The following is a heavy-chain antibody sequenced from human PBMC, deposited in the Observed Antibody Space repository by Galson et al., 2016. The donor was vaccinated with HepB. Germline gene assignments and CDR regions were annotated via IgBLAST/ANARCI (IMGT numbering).Heavy chain of an antibody. Sequence: SLRLSCAASGFIFSDYYMSWIRQAPGKGLEWVSHINGRNTYTNYAASVKGRFTISRDNAKNSLYLQMNSLGAEDTAVYYYARGIPQTYYFDYWGQGSLVTVSS. CDR3: ARGIPQTYYFDY. CDR2: INGRNTYT. D-gene: IGHD3-16*01. J-gene: IGHJ4*02. CDR1: GFIFSDYY. V-gene: IGHV3-11*06.